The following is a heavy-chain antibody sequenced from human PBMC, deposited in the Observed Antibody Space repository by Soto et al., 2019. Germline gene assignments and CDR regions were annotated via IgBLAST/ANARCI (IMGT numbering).Heavy chain of an antibody. CDR2: TYYRSKWYN. D-gene: IGHD1-26*01. CDR1: GVSFSSNMAS. CDR3: ERGYPRYLDS. V-gene: IGHV6-1*01. J-gene: IGHJ4*02. Sequence: SQPLSLTCPISGVSFSSNMASCSCIRQSPSRGLEWLGRTYYRSKWYNEYGDSVKSLKSRITINPDTSKNQFSLQLKSVTPEDTAVYYCERGYPRYLDSWGRGTLVTVSS.